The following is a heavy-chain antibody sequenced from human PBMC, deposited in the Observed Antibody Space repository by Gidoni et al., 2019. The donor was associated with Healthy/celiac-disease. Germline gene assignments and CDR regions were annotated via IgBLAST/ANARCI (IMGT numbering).Heavy chain of an antibody. D-gene: IGHD2-15*01. CDR3: ASGGIRAGDI. CDR2: ISRRSSYI. J-gene: IGHJ4*02. Sequence: EVQLVESGGGLVKPGGSLRLSCAASGFTFSSYSMNWVRQAPGKVLEWVSSISRRSSYIYYADSVKGRCTISRDNAKNSLYLQMNSLRAEDTAVYYCASGGIRAGDIWGQGTLVTVSS. V-gene: IGHV3-21*01. CDR1: GFTFSSYS.